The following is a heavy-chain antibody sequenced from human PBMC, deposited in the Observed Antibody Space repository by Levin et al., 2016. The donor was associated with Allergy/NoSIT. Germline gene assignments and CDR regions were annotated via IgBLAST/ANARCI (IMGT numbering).Heavy chain of an antibody. J-gene: IGHJ4*02. D-gene: IGHD6-13*01. CDR3: ARDSFAAAELDY. CDR2: INGNSEYI. V-gene: IGHV3-21*01. Sequence: ETLSLTCAASGFTFSSYSMNWVRQAPGQGLEWVSSINGNSEYIYHADSLKGRFTVSRDNAKNSLYLQMNSLRPEDTAVYYCARDSFAAAELDYWGQGTPGHRLL. CDR1: GFTFSSYS.